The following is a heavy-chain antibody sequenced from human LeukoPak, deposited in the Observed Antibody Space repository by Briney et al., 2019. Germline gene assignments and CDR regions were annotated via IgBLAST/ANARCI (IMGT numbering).Heavy chain of an antibody. CDR1: GFTFRNYW. CDR3: ARDIWEAIFLPPNWFDP. J-gene: IGHJ5*02. CDR2: IKQDGSEK. V-gene: IGHV3-7*01. D-gene: IGHD3-9*01. Sequence: GGSLRLLCAPSGFTFRNYWVNWVRQAPGKGLEWVANIKQDGSEKYYVDSVKGRFTISRDNAKNSLYLQMNSLRAEDTAVYYCARDIWEAIFLPPNWFDPWGQGTLVTVSS.